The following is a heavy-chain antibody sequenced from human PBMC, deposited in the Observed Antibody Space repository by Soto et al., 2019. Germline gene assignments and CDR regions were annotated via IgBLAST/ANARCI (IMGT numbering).Heavy chain of an antibody. CDR1: GFTFSSYA. V-gene: IGHV3-30-3*01. D-gene: IGHD3-16*01. J-gene: IGHJ3*02. Sequence: QVQLVESGGGVVQPGRSLRLSCAASGFTFSSYAMHWVRQAPGKGLEWVAVISYDGSNKYYADSVKGRFTISRDNSKNPLYLQMNSLRAEDTAVYYCARDSPILRFDTRNDAFDIWGQGTMVTVSS. CDR3: ARDSPILRFDTRNDAFDI. CDR2: ISYDGSNK.